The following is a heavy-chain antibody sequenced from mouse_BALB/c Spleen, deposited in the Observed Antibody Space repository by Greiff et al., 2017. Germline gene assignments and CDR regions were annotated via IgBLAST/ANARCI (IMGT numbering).Heavy chain of an antibody. J-gene: IGHJ3*01. Sequence: EVKLVESGGGLVKPGGSLKLSCAASGFTFSSYAMSWVRQTPEKRLEWVASISSGGSTYYPDSVKGRFTISRDNARNILYLQMSSLRSEDTAMYYCASQGASYYGNWVAYWGQGTLVTVSA. D-gene: IGHD2-10*01. V-gene: IGHV5-6-5*01. CDR1: GFTFSSYA. CDR2: ISSGGST. CDR3: ASQGASYYGNWVAY.